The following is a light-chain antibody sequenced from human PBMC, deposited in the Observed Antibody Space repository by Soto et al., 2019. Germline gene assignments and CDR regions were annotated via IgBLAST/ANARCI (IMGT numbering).Light chain of an antibody. V-gene: IGKV3-20*01. CDR3: QKYGSS. Sequence: EIVLTQSPGTLSLSPGERATLSCRASQSVSSSYLAWYQQKPGQAPRLLIYSASSRATGIPDRFSGSGSGTDFTLTISRLEPEDFAVYYCQKYGSSFGQGTRLEIK. J-gene: IGKJ5*01. CDR2: SAS. CDR1: QSVSSSY.